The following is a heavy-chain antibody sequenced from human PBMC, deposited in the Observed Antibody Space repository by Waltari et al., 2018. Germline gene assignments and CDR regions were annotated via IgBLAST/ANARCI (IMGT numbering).Heavy chain of an antibody. CDR3: ASLASI. CDR2: SSVNSEYI. Sequence: EVQLVESGGGLVKPGGSLRLSCAASGFSFSIYPMSWVRQAPGKGLEWVALSSVNSEYIFYADSVRVRFTISRDNAKNSLYLQMNSLTAEDTAVYYCASLASIWGQGTLVTVSS. J-gene: IGHJ4*02. D-gene: IGHD3-3*02. CDR1: GFSFSIYP. V-gene: IGHV3-21*02.